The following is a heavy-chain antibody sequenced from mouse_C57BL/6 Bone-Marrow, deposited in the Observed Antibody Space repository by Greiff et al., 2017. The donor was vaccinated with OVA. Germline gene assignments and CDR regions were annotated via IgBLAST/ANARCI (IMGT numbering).Heavy chain of an antibody. V-gene: IGHV2-5*01. Sequence: QVQLQQSGPGLVQPSQSLSITCTVSGFSLTSYGVHWVRQSPGKGLEWLGVIWRGGSTDYNAAFMSRLSITKDNSKSQVFFKMNRLQADDAAIYYCAKNRATVVARGYYAMDYWGQGTSVTVSS. CDR2: IWRGGST. J-gene: IGHJ4*01. CDR1: GFSLTSYG. D-gene: IGHD1-1*01. CDR3: AKNRATVVARGYYAMDY.